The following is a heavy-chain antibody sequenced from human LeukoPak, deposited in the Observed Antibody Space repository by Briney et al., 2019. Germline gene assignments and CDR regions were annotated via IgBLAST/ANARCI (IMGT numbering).Heavy chain of an antibody. J-gene: IGHJ4*02. CDR3: ARERTSGWDAFDF. Sequence: ASLRLSSAASGFTFSSFWMHWVRQAPGKGLVWVSRINSVGSSTSYADSVKGRFTISRVNAKNTLYLQMNSLRTADTAVYYCARERTSGWDAFDFWGQGTLVTVSS. CDR1: GFTFSSFW. CDR2: INSVGSST. V-gene: IGHV3-74*01. D-gene: IGHD6-19*01.